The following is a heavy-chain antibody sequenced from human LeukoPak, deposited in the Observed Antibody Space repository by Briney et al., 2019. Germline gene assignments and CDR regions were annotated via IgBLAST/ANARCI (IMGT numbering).Heavy chain of an antibody. D-gene: IGHD2-2*02. J-gene: IGHJ5*02. CDR2: INHSGST. CDR1: GGSFSGYY. CDR3: ARGLRYCSSTSCYTLRLRPPTTTRENWFDP. Sequence: PSETLSLTCAVYGGSFSGYYWSWIRQPPGKGLEWIGEINHSGSTNYNPSLKSRVTISVDTSKNQFSLKLSSVTAADTAVYYCARGLRYCSSTSCYTLRLRPPTTTRENWFDPWGQGTLVTVSS. V-gene: IGHV4-34*01.